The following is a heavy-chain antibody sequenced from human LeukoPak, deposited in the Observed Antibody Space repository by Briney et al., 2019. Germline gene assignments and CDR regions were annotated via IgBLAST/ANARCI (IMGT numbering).Heavy chain of an antibody. Sequence: PSETLFLTCTVSGGSISSYYWSWIRQPPGKGLEWIGYIYYSGSTNYNPSLKSRVTISVDTSKNQFSLKLSSVTAADTAVYYCARDRYSSSWYYFDYWGQGTLVTVSS. CDR3: ARDRYSSSWYYFDY. D-gene: IGHD6-13*01. V-gene: IGHV4-59*01. CDR1: GGSISSYY. CDR2: IYYSGST. J-gene: IGHJ4*02.